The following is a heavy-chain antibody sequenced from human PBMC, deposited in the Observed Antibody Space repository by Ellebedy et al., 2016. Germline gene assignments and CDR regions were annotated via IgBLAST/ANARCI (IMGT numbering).Heavy chain of an antibody. CDR2: ISSSSSYI. V-gene: IGHV3-21*01. D-gene: IGHD4-17*01. CDR3: ARDREPTYGDSTAGYYYYGMDV. Sequence: ETLSLTCAASGFTFSSYSMNWVRQAPGKGLEWVSSISSSSSYIYYADSVKGRFTISRDNAKNSLYLQMNSLRAEDTAVYYCARDREPTYGDSTAGYYYYGMDVWGQGTTVTVSS. J-gene: IGHJ6*02. CDR1: GFTFSSYS.